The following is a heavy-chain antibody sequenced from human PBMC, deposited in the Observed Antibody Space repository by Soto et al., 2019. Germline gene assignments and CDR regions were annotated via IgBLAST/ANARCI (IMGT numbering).Heavy chain of an antibody. J-gene: IGHJ4*02. CDR1: GFTFISYA. CDR2: ISGSGGST. Sequence: GGSLRLSCAASGFTFISYAMSWVRQAPGKGLEWVSAISGSGGSTYYADSVKGRFTISRDNSKNTLYLQMNSLRAEDTAVYYCAKAPPYNNMGGAVYWGQGTLVTVSS. D-gene: IGHD4-4*01. CDR3: AKAPPYNNMGGAVY. V-gene: IGHV3-23*01.